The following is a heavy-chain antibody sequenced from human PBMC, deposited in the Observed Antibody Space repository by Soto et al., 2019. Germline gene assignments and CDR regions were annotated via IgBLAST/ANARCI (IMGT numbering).Heavy chain of an antibody. CDR2: ISGSGGDS. J-gene: IGHJ4*02. CDR3: EKVRVVFGIMGPFGY. V-gene: IGHV3-23*04. Sequence: EVQLVESGGGLVQPGGSLRLSCAASGFTFSSYAMSWVRQAPGKGLEWVSSISGSGGDSYFAGSVKGRFTISRDNSKNTGFLKRNSLRAEDAALYYCEKVRVVFGIMGPFGYWGQGPLVTVSS. CDR1: GFTFSSYA. D-gene: IGHD2-21*01.